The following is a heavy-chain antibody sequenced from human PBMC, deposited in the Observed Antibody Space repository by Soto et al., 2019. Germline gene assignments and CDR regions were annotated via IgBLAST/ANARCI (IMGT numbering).Heavy chain of an antibody. V-gene: IGHV4-39*01. CDR3: AAVVPAARVDY. J-gene: IGHJ4*02. D-gene: IGHD6-25*01. CDR2: IYYSGTT. CDR1: GGSMRTPNYY. Sequence: QLQLQESGPGLVEPSTTLSLTCNVSGGSMRTPNYYWVWIRQPPGKGLEWIGSIYYSGTTYYSPFLKSRVAISADTSKNQFSLVLDSVAAADTAVYFCAAVVPAARVDYWGQGALITVSS.